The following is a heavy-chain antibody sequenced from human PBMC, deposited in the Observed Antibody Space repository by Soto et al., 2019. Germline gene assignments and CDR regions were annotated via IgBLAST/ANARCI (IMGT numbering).Heavy chain of an antibody. J-gene: IGHJ4*02. D-gene: IGHD6-13*01. CDR1: GFTFSSYA. CDR2: ISYDGSNK. CDR3: ARDRSAAGDY. V-gene: IGHV3-30*04. Sequence: GGSLRLSCAASGFTFSSYAMHWVRQAPGKGLEWVAVISYDGSNKYYADSVKGRFTISRDNSKNTLYLQMNSLRAEDTAVYYCARDRSAAGDYWGQGTLVTVSS.